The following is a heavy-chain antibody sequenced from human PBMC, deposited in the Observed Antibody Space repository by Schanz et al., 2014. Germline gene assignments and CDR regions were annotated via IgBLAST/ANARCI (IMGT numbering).Heavy chain of an antibody. CDR3: ARGTDWNLHY. J-gene: IGHJ4*02. Sequence: EVQLVESGGGLVQPGGSLRLSCGGSGFTFSKYWMSWVRQAPGKGLEWVANIKQDGSEKYYVDAVKGRFTISRDNAKNSMYLHMKSLRAGDTAVYYCARGTDWNLHYWGQGALVTVSS. D-gene: IGHD1-1*01. CDR2: IKQDGSEK. V-gene: IGHV3-7*04. CDR1: GFTFSKYW.